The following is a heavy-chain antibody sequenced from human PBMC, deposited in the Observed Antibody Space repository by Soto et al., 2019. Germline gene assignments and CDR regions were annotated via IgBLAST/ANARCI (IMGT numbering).Heavy chain of an antibody. Sequence: EVQLVESGGGLVQPGGSLRLSCAASGFTFSSYSMNWVRQAPGKGLAWVSYISSSSSTIYYADSVKGRFTISRDNDKNSLYLQMNSLRAEDTAVYYCARDRLRYFDWLSGDYWGQGTLVTVSS. CDR3: ARDRLRYFDWLSGDY. CDR2: ISSSSSTI. J-gene: IGHJ4*02. V-gene: IGHV3-48*01. CDR1: GFTFSSYS. D-gene: IGHD3-9*01.